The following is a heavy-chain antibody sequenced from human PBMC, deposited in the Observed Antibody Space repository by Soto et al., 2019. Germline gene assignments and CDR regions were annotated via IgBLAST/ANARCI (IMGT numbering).Heavy chain of an antibody. CDR3: ARAAVAFDAFDL. J-gene: IGHJ3*01. D-gene: IGHD2-15*01. CDR1: GDSVSTNSAT. CDR2: TCLRSKGYK. Sequence: QIQLQQSGPGLVKPSQTLSLTCVISGDSVSTNSATWNWIRQSPSRGLEWLGRTCLRSKGYKEYAVSVKSRIAIRPDTSKNLFSLQLSSVTPEDTAVYFCARAAVAFDAFDLWGQGTVVTVSS. V-gene: IGHV6-1*01.